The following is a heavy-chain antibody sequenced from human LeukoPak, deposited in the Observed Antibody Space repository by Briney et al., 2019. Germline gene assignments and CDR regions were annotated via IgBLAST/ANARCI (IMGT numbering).Heavy chain of an antibody. D-gene: IGHD6-19*01. V-gene: IGHV4-39*07. CDR1: GGSISSSSYY. CDR3: ARVIPGFAVAATPYYYMDV. CDR2: IYYNGGT. J-gene: IGHJ6*03. Sequence: PSETLSLTCTVSGGSISSSSYYWGWIRQPPGKGLEWIGNIYYNGGTYNNPSLKSRVTISVDTSKNQFSLKLSSVTAADTAVYYCARVIPGFAVAATPYYYMDVWGKGTTVTVSS.